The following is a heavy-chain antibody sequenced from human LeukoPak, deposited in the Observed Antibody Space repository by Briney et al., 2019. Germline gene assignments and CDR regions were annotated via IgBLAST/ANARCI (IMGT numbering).Heavy chain of an antibody. CDR1: GFTFSSYS. Sequence: GGSLRLSCAASGFTFSSYSMNWVRQAPGKGLEWVSYISSSSSTIYYADSVKGRFTISRDNAKNSLYLQMNSLRAEDTAVYYCAREEGPYYYDSSGYYYSIPRRTPYYGMDVWGQGTTVTVSS. J-gene: IGHJ6*02. CDR2: ISSSSSTI. CDR3: AREEGPYYYDSSGYYYSIPRRTPYYGMDV. V-gene: IGHV3-48*01. D-gene: IGHD3-22*01.